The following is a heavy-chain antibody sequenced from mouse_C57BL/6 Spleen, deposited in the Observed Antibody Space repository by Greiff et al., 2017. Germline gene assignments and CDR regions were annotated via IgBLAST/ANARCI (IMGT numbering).Heavy chain of an antibody. D-gene: IGHD3-2*02. CDR1: GYTFTDYY. V-gene: IGHV1-76*01. J-gene: IGHJ4*01. Sequence: VQLQQSGAELVRPGASVKLSCKASGYTFTDYYINWVKQRPGQGLEWIARIYPGSGNTYYNEKFKGKATLPAEKSSSTAYMQLSSLTSEDSAVYFCATGGSGYLSAMDYWGQGTSVTVSS. CDR3: ATGGSGYLSAMDY. CDR2: IYPGSGNT.